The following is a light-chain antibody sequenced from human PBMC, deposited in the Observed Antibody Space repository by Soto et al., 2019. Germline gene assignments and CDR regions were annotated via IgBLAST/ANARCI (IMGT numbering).Light chain of an antibody. CDR1: SSDVGVYNY. J-gene: IGLJ1*01. CDR3: SSYSSSSTLYV. CDR2: DVS. Sequence: QSALTQPASVSGSPGQSITISCTGTSSDVGVYNYVSWYQQHPGKAPKLMIYDVSNRPSGVSYRFSGSKSGNTASLTISGLQAEDEADYYCSSYSSSSTLYVFGTGTKLTVL. V-gene: IGLV2-14*01.